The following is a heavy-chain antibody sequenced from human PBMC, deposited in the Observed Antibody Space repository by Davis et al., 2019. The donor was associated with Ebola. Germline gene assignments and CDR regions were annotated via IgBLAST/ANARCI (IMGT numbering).Heavy chain of an antibody. J-gene: IGHJ4*02. CDR3: ARQIGIAVAGGDY. CDR1: GYSFTSYW. D-gene: IGHD6-19*01. Sequence: PGGSLRLSCKGSGYSFTSYWISWVRQMPGKGLEWMGRIDPSDSYTNYSPSFQGHVTISADKSISTAYLQWSSLKASDTAMYYCARQIGIAVAGGDYWGQGTLVTVSS. V-gene: IGHV5-10-1*01. CDR2: IDPSDSYT.